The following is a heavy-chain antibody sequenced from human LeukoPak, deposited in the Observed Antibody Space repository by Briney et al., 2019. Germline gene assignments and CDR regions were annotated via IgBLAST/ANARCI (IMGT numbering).Heavy chain of an antibody. Sequence: GGSLRLSCAASGFTVSSNYMSWVRQAPGKGLEGVSVIYNDGSTYYADSVKGRFTISRDNSKNTLYLQMNSLRAEDTAVYYCARGNSGDSGHFDYWGQGTLVTVSS. CDR1: GFTVSSNY. CDR2: IYNDGST. D-gene: IGHD1-26*01. V-gene: IGHV3-53*01. CDR3: ARGNSGDSGHFDY. J-gene: IGHJ4*02.